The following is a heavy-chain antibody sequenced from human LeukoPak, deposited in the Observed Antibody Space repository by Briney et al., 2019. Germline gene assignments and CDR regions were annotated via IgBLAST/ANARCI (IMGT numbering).Heavy chain of an antibody. CDR2: IYHSGST. V-gene: IGHV4-30-2*01. CDR1: GGSISSGGYY. Sequence: ASETLSLTCTVSGGSISSGGYYWSWIRQPPGKGLEWIGYIYHSGSTYYNPSLKSRVTISVDRSKNQFSLKLSSVTAADTAVYYCALRVVPAARAFDIWGQGTMVTVSS. D-gene: IGHD2-2*01. J-gene: IGHJ3*02. CDR3: ALRVVPAARAFDI.